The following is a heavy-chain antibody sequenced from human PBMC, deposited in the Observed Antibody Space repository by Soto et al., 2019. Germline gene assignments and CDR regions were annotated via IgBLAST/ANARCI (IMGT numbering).Heavy chain of an antibody. CDR3: ARGYHYYDSSGYDKWDAFDS. J-gene: IGHJ3*02. V-gene: IGHV3-21*01. Sequence: GGSLRLSCAASGFTFSSYSMNWVRQAPGKGLEWVSSISSSSSYIYYADSVKGRFTISRDNAKNSLYLQMNSLRAEDTAVYYCARGYHYYDSSGYDKWDAFDSWGQGTMVTVSS. D-gene: IGHD3-22*01. CDR2: ISSSSSYI. CDR1: GFTFSSYS.